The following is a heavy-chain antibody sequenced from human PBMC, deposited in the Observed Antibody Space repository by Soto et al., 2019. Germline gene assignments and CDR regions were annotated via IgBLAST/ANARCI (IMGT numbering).Heavy chain of an antibody. CDR3: ATFPPIGCSGGSCYFNWFDP. CDR2: FDPEDGET. D-gene: IGHD2-15*01. V-gene: IGHV1-24*01. J-gene: IGHJ5*02. Sequence: ASVKVSCKVSGYTLTELSMHWVRQAPGKGLEWMGGFDPEDGETIYAQKFQGRVTMTEDTSTDTVSMELSSLRSEDTAVYYCATFPPIGCSGGSCYFNWFDPWGQGTLVTVSS. CDR1: GYTLTELS.